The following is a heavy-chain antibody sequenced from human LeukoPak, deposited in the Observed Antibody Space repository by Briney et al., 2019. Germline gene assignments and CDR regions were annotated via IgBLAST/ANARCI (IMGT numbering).Heavy chain of an antibody. D-gene: IGHD5-18*01. V-gene: IGHV3-23*01. CDR2: INHNGGNT. Sequence: GGSLRLSCAASGFTFSTYAMNWVRQAPGKGLEWVSTINHNGGNTYYADSVKGRFTISRDNSKNTLYLQMNSLRAEDTAVYYCAKESLRGHSYGFDNWGQGTLVTVSS. CDR3: AKESLRGHSYGFDN. CDR1: GFTFSTYA. J-gene: IGHJ4*02.